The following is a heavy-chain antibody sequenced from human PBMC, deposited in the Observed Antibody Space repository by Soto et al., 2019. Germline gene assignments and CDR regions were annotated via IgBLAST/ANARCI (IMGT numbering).Heavy chain of an antibody. V-gene: IGHV4-39*01. J-gene: IGHJ4*02. D-gene: IGHD2-21*02. Sequence: PSAIQSLTSTVSGGYITGRGYYWGWIRQSPGKGMEWIGSIYYSWSTYYNPSLKSRVAMSVDTSKNQFSLKLRSVSAADTAVYYCARQRSSVGTQAYFDDWGQGILVTLSP. CDR3: ARQRSSVGTQAYFDD. CDR2: IYYSWST. CDR1: GGYITGRGYY.